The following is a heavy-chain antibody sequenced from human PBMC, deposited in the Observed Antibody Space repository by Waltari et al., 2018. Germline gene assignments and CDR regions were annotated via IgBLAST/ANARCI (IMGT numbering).Heavy chain of an antibody. D-gene: IGHD3-3*01. J-gene: IGHJ3*02. CDR1: GDSISSYF. Sequence: QVQLQESGPGLVKPSETLSLTCPVSGDSISSYFWSWIRQPAGKGLEWIGRIYTSGSSNYNPSLRSRVTMSVDTSKNQFSLKLSSVTAADTAVYYCARERGKTSYTFWRDAFDIWGQGTMVTVSS. CDR2: IYTSGSS. V-gene: IGHV4-4*07. CDR3: ARERGKTSYTFWRDAFDI.